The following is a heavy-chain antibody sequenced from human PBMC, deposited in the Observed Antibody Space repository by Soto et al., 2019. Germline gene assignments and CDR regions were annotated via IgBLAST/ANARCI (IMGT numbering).Heavy chain of an antibody. V-gene: IGHV3-53*05. CDR1: GFTVSSTY. CDR3: VKSRGGANYDFFD. J-gene: IGHJ4*02. Sequence: GGSLRLSCAASGFTVSSTYLTWVRQAPGKGLEWVAILYTGTDTVYADSVKGRFTISRDNSKNMLYLQMSSLRPDDSAVYYCVKSRGGANYDFFDWGQGTQVTVSS. D-gene: IGHD3-3*01. CDR2: LYTGTDT.